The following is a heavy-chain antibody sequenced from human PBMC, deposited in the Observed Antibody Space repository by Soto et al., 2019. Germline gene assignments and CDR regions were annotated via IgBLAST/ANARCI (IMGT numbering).Heavy chain of an antibody. CDR3: AKDSISDRETFNFDS. CDR1: GGTFSNYA. V-gene: IGHV1-69*13. Sequence: SVKVSCKASGGTFSNYAITWVRQAPGQGLEWLGRIIPIFGTTDYAQKFQGRVTITADESTTTAYMELSSLRAEDTAFYYCAKDSISDRETFNFDSWGQGTLVTVSS. CDR2: IIPIFGTT. D-gene: IGHD1-26*01. J-gene: IGHJ4*02.